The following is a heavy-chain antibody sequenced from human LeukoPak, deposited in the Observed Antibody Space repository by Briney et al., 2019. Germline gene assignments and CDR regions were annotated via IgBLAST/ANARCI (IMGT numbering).Heavy chain of an antibody. CDR2: ISGSGGGT. CDR1: GFTFSSYA. Sequence: GGSLRLSCAASGFTFSSYAMSWVRQAPEKGLEWVATISGSGGGTYYADSVRGRFTISRDDSENTLYLQMSSLNAEDTAVYYCAKDGDLAAAGYYFDYWGQGTLVTVSS. D-gene: IGHD6-13*01. CDR3: AKDGDLAAAGYYFDY. J-gene: IGHJ4*02. V-gene: IGHV3-23*01.